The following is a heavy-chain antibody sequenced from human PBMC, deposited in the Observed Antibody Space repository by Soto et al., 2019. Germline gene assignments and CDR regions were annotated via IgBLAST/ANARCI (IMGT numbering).Heavy chain of an antibody. CDR3: GRSYYDSSGYLLYGGQGRYYYYYGMDV. Sequence: QVQLVQSGAEVKKPGSSVKVSCKASGGTFSSYAISWVRQAPGQGLEWMGGIIPIFGTANYAQKFQGRVTITADKSTSTAYMELSSLRSEDTAVYYCGRSYYDSSGYLLYGGQGRYYYYYGMDVWGQGTTVTVSS. J-gene: IGHJ6*02. CDR2: IIPIFGTA. V-gene: IGHV1-69*06. CDR1: GGTFSSYA. D-gene: IGHD3-22*01.